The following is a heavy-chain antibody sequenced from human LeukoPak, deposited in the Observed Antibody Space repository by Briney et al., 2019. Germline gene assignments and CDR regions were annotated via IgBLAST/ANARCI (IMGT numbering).Heavy chain of an antibody. D-gene: IGHD3-22*01. CDR1: GFTVSSNY. Sequence: GGSLRLSCAASGFTVSSNYMSWVRQAPGKGLEWVSVIYSGGSTYYADSVKGRFTISRDNSKNTLYLQMNSLRAEDTAVYYCARETYDSSGSMNWGQRALVTVSS. V-gene: IGHV3-53*01. J-gene: IGHJ4*02. CDR2: IYSGGST. CDR3: ARETYDSSGSMN.